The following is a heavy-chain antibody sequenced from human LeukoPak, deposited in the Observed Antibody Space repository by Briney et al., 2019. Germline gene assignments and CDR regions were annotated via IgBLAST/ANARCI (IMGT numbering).Heavy chain of an antibody. CDR1: GFTFSSYG. D-gene: IGHD3-16*01. V-gene: IGHV3-30*18. CDR2: ISYDGSNK. Sequence: GGSLRLSCAASGFTFSSYGMHWVRQAPGKGLEWVAVISYDGSNKYYADSVKGRFTISRDNSKNTLYLQMNSLRAEDTAVYYCAKGADRGEVGGFDYWGQGTLVTVSS. CDR3: AKGADRGEVGGFDY. J-gene: IGHJ4*02.